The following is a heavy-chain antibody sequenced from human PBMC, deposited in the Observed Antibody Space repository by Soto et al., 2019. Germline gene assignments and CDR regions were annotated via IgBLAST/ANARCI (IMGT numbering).Heavy chain of an antibody. V-gene: IGHV1-8*01. CDR3: ARADYYDRSGYLLPCGY. D-gene: IGHD3-22*01. Sequence: QVQRVQSGAEVKKPGASVKVSCKASGYTFTSYDINWVRQATGQGLEWMGWMNPNSGNTGYAQKFQGRVTMTRNTSISTAYMELSSLRSEDTAVYYCARADYYDRSGYLLPCGYWGQGTLVTVSS. J-gene: IGHJ4*02. CDR2: MNPNSGNT. CDR1: GYTFTSYD.